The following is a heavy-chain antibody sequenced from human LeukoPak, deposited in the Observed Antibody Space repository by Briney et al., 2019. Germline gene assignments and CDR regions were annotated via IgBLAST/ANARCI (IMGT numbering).Heavy chain of an antibody. CDR3: ARRSGSDALDI. D-gene: IGHD3-10*01. J-gene: IGHJ3*02. Sequence: GESLNISCKGSGYSFTSYWIACLRQMPGKGLEWMGIISPGDSYTTYTPSFQGQVTISADKSSSTAYLQWRSLKASDTAMYYCARRSGSDALDIWGQGTMVSVSS. CDR1: GYSFTSYW. CDR2: ISPGDSYT. V-gene: IGHV5-51*01.